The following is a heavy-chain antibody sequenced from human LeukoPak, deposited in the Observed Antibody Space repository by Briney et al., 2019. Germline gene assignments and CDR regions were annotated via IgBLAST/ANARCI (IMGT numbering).Heavy chain of an antibody. Sequence: GGSLRLSCAASGFTFSSYSMNWVRQAPGKGLEWVSYISSSSSTIYYADSVKGRFTISRDNAKNSLYLQMNSLRAEDTAVYYCARSTGDYQPPLHYWGQGTLVTVSS. V-gene: IGHV3-48*01. CDR1: GFTFSSYS. CDR3: ARSTGDYQPPLHY. J-gene: IGHJ4*02. D-gene: IGHD3-10*01. CDR2: ISSSSSTI.